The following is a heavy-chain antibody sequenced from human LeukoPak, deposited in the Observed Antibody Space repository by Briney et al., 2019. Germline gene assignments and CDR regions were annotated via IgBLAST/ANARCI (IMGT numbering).Heavy chain of an antibody. J-gene: IGHJ4*02. V-gene: IGHV3-21*01. CDR1: GFTFSSYS. CDR2: ISSSSSYI. D-gene: IGHD3-22*01. CDR3: ARDMGYDSSGHPN. Sequence: PGGSLRLSCAASGFTFSSYSMSWVRQAPGKGLEWVSSISSSSSYIYYADSVKGRFTISRDNAKNSLYLQMNSLRAEDTAVYYCARDMGYDSSGHPNWGQGTLVTVSS.